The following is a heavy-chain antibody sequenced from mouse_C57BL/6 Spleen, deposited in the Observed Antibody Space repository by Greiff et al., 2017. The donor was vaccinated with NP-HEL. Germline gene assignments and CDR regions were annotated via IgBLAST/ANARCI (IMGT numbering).Heavy chain of an antibody. J-gene: IGHJ3*01. CDR1: GYTFTDYN. V-gene: IGHV1-18*01. Sequence: EVQLQQSGPELVKPGASVKLPCKASGYTFTDYNMDWVKQSHGKSLEWIGDINPNNGGTIYNQKFKGKATLTVDKSSSTAYMELRSLTSEDTAVDYCAREGYGHTEFAYWGKGTLVTVSA. CDR2: INPNNGGT. CDR3: AREGYGHTEFAY. D-gene: IGHD1-1*02.